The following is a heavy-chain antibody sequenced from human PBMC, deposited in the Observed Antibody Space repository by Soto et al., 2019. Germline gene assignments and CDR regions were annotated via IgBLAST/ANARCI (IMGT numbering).Heavy chain of an antibody. V-gene: IGHV4-34*01. CDR2: INHSGST. Sequence: SETLSLTCAVYGGSFSGYYWSWIRQPPGKGLEWIGEINHSGSTNYNPSLKSRVTISVDTSKNQFSLKLSSVTAAATAVYYCARGKYQPSFDYWGQGTLVTVSS. CDR1: GGSFSGYY. D-gene: IGHD2-2*01. CDR3: ARGKYQPSFDY. J-gene: IGHJ4*02.